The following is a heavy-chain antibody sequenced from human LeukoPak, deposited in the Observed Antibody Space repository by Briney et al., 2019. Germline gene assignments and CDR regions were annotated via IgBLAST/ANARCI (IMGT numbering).Heavy chain of an antibody. V-gene: IGHV1-24*01. D-gene: IGHD1-20*01. CDR3: ATGENLYNWTPFDY. Sequence: ASVKVSCKVSGYTLTELSMHWVRQAPGKGLEWMGGFDPEDGETIYAQKFQGRVTMTEDTSTGTAYMELSSLRSEDTAVYYCATGENLYNWTPFDYWGQGTLVTVSS. CDR1: GYTLTELS. CDR2: FDPEDGET. J-gene: IGHJ4*02.